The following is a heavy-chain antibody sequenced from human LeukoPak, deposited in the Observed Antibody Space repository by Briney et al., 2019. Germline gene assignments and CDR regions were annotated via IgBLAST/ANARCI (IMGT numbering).Heavy chain of an antibody. CDR2: ITVNNGYT. CDR1: GYTFTNYT. J-gene: IGHJ4*02. CDR3: AKVHCISTNCNHIWTYFDY. V-gene: IGHV1-18*01. Sequence: ASVKVSCKASGYTFTNYTLNWVRQAPGQGLEWMGWITVNNGYTKYAQELQGRVTMTTDTSTSTAYMELRSPRSDDTAVYYCAKVHCISTNCNHIWTYFDYWGQGTLVTVSS. D-gene: IGHD2-2*01.